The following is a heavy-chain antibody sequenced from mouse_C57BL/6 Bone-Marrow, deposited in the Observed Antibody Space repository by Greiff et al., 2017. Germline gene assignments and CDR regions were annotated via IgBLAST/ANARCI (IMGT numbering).Heavy chain of an antibody. CDR2: IDPSDSYT. CDR1: GYTFTSYW. CDR3: ARGIYYYGSRRYFDV. D-gene: IGHD1-1*01. V-gene: IGHV1-50*01. J-gene: IGHJ1*03. Sequence: QVQLKQSGAELVKPGASVKLSCKASGYTFTSYWMQWVKQRPGQGLEWIGEIDPSDSYTNYNQKFKGKATLTVDTSSSTAYMQLSSLTSEDSAVYYCARGIYYYGSRRYFDVWGTGTTVTVSS.